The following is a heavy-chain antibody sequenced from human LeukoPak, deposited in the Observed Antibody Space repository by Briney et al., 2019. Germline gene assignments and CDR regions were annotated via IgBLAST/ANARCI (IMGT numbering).Heavy chain of an antibody. CDR1: GFTFSSYG. Sequence: GGSLRLSCAASGFTFSSYGMHWVRQAPGKGLEWVAVISYDGSNKYYADSVKGRFTISRDNSKNTLQLQMNSLRAEDTAVYYCARQDWLGDRYYFDSWGQGTLVTVSS. V-gene: IGHV3-30*03. CDR3: ARQDWLGDRYYFDS. CDR2: ISYDGSNK. D-gene: IGHD3-9*01. J-gene: IGHJ4*02.